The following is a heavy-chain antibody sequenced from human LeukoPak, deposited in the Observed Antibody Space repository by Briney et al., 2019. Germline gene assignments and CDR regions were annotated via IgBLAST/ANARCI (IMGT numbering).Heavy chain of an antibody. D-gene: IGHD5-24*01. CDR3: ARGNSDGYADY. J-gene: IGHJ4*02. CDR1: GGSISSYY. Sequence: SETLSLTCTVSGGSISSYYWSWIRQPAGEGLEWIGYIYYSGSTNYNPSLKSRVTISVDTSKNQFSLNLSSVTAADTAVYYCARGNSDGYADYWGQGTLVTVSS. V-gene: IGHV4-59*01. CDR2: IYYSGST.